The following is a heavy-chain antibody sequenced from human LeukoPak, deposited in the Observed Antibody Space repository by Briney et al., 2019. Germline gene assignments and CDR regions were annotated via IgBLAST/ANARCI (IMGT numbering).Heavy chain of an antibody. CDR3: VRWEYDSSGYAFDY. V-gene: IGHV4-39*07. J-gene: IGHJ4*02. D-gene: IGHD3-22*01. CDR2: IYYSGST. Sequence: SETLSLTCTVSGGSISSSSYYWGWIRQPPGKGLEWIGSIYYSGSTYYNPSLKSRVTISVDTSKNQFSLKLSSVTAADTAVYYCVRWEYDSSGYAFDYWGQGTLVTVSS. CDR1: GGSISSSSYY.